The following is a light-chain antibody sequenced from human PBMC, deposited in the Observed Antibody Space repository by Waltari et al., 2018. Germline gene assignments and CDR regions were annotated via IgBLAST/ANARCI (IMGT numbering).Light chain of an antibody. J-gene: IGLJ2*01. CDR1: SNDVGGYNS. Sequence: QSALTQPASVSGSPGQSVTIFCAGTSNDVGGYNSVSGYQEHPGQAPRVIIYDVSDRPSGVSDRFSGSKSGHTASLTISGLQAEDEADYYCSSQSSNDVVLFGGGTKLTVL. V-gene: IGLV2-14*01. CDR2: DVS. CDR3: SSQSSNDVVL.